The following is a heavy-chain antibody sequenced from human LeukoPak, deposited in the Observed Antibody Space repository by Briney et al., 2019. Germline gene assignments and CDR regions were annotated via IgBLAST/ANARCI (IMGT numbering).Heavy chain of an antibody. CDR1: GGSISSGSYY. CDR3: ARADYGDSQTFDY. Sequence: SQTLSLTCTVSGGSISSGSYYWSWIRQPPGKGLEWIGYIYYSGSTNYNPSLKSRVTISVDTSKNQFSLKLSSVTAADTAVYYCARADYGDSQTFDYWGQGTLVTVSS. V-gene: IGHV4-61*01. J-gene: IGHJ4*02. D-gene: IGHD4-17*01. CDR2: IYYSGST.